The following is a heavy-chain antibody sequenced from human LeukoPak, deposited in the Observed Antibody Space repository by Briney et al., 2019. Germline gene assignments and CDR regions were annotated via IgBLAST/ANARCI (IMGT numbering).Heavy chain of an antibody. Sequence: GGSLRLSCAASGFTFSSYWMSWVRQAPGKGLEWVANIKQDGSEKNYMDSVKGRFIISRENAKNSLYLQMNTLRAEDTAVYYCARGREPGANFWVHWGQGTLVTVSS. CDR3: ARGREPGANFWVH. CDR2: IKQDGSEK. D-gene: IGHD1-14*01. J-gene: IGHJ4*02. V-gene: IGHV3-7*01. CDR1: GFTFSSYW.